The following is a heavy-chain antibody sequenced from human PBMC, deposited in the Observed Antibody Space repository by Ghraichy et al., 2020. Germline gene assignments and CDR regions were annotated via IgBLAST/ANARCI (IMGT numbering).Heavy chain of an antibody. V-gene: IGHV4-34*01. CDR1: GGSFSGYY. CDR3: ARSRLKNSSSWRRVLDYYGMDV. D-gene: IGHD6-13*01. Sequence: SETLSLTCAVYGGSFSGYYWSWIRQPPGKGLEWIGEINHSGSTNYNPSLKSRVTISVDTSKNQFSLKLSSVTAADTAVYYCARSRLKNSSSWRRVLDYYGMDVWGQGTTVTVSS. J-gene: IGHJ6*02. CDR2: INHSGST.